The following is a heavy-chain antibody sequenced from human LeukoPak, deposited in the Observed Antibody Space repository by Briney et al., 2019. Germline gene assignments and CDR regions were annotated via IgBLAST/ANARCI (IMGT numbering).Heavy chain of an antibody. CDR2: IYYSGST. CDR1: GGSISSYY. Sequence: SETLSLTCTVSGGSISSYYWSWIRQPPGKGLEWIGYIYYSGSTNYNPSLKSRVTISVGTSKNQFSLKLSSVTAADTAVYYCARESLDAFDIWGQGTMATVSS. CDR3: ARESLDAFDI. V-gene: IGHV4-59*01. J-gene: IGHJ3*02. D-gene: IGHD1-26*01.